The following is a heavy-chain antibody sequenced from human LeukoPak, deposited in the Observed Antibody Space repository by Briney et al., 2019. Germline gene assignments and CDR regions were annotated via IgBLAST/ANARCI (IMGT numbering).Heavy chain of an antibody. Sequence: ETLSLTFAVYGGSFSDYYWSWIRPPPGRGVEWIGEISPSGSTNYNPSLKSGVTMSVDTSKNQFSLKLSAVSAADTEVYLCARVGYSYVINDWSRTGLGAYPTKYHYHMDVWDKGTTVTVSS. CDR2: ISPSGST. J-gene: IGHJ6*03. V-gene: IGHV4-34*01. CDR3: ARVGYSYVINDWSRTGLGAYPTKYHYHMDV. D-gene: IGHD5-18*01. CDR1: GGSFSDYY.